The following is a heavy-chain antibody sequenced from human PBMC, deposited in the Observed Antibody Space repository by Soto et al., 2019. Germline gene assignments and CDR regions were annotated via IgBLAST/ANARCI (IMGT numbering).Heavy chain of an antibody. Sequence: SGFTFSSYDMHWVRQAPGKGLEWVSSISSSSSYIYYADSVKGRFTISRDNAKNSLYLQMNSLRAEDTAVYYCARDSRGVIDYWGQGTLVTVSS. CDR1: GFTFSSYD. V-gene: IGHV3-21*01. D-gene: IGHD2-8*01. J-gene: IGHJ4*02. CDR2: ISSSSSYI. CDR3: ARDSRGVIDY.